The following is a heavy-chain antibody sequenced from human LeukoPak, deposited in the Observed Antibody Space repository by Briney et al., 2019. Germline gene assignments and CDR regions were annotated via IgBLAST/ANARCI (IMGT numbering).Heavy chain of an antibody. Sequence: GGSLRLSCAASGFTVSSNYMSWVRQAPGKGREWVSVIYSGGSTYYADSVKGRFTISRDNSKNTLYLKMNSLRAEDTAVYYCARGGGVWFGELNAFDIWGQGTMVTVSS. D-gene: IGHD3-10*01. CDR3: ARGGGVWFGELNAFDI. CDR2: IYSGGST. CDR1: GFTVSSNY. J-gene: IGHJ3*02. V-gene: IGHV3-53*01.